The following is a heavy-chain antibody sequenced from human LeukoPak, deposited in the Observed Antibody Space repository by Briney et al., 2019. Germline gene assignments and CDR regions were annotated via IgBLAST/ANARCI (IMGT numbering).Heavy chain of an antibody. CDR3: AKDSIAVAGHFDY. J-gene: IGHJ4*02. D-gene: IGHD6-19*01. V-gene: IGHV3-30*04. CDR1: GFTFSSYA. Sequence: PGRSLRLSCAASGFTFSSYAMHWVRQAPGKGLEWVAVISYDGSNKYYADSVKGRFTISRDNSKNTLYLQMNTLRAEDTAVYYCAKDSIAVAGHFDYWGQGTLVTVSS. CDR2: ISYDGSNK.